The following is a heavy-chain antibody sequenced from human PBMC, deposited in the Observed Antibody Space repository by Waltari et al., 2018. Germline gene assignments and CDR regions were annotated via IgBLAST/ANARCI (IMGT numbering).Heavy chain of an antibody. CDR1: GFPFSSYA. V-gene: IGHV3-23*01. J-gene: IGHJ3*02. Sequence: EVQVLESGGGLVQPGGSLRLSCAASGFPFSSYAMTWVRQAPGKGREWVARVSGSGTNTNYEDSVKGRFTLSRDNSKNTLHLQMNSLRAEDTAVYYCAKAVEIWFYAFDIWGQGTMVTVSS. CDR3: AKAVEIWFYAFDI. CDR2: VSGSGTNT. D-gene: IGHD3-10*01.